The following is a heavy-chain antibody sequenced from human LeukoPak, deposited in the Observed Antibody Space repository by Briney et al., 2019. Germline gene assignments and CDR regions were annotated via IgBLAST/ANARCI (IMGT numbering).Heavy chain of an antibody. J-gene: IGHJ6*02. D-gene: IGHD4-11*01. CDR1: GSSISSYY. V-gene: IGHV4-59*08. Sequence: PSETLSLTCTVSGSSISSYYWSCIRQPPGKGLEWIGYIYYSGSTNYNPSLKSRVTISVDTSKNQFSLKLSSVTAADTAVYYCARHISTVKGDYYYYGMDVWGQGTTVTVSS. CDR2: IYYSGST. CDR3: ARHISTVKGDYYYYGMDV.